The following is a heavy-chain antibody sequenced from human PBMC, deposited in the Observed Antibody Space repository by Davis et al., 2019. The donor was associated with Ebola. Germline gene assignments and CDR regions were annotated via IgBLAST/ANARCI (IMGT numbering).Heavy chain of an antibody. J-gene: IGHJ3*02. CDR1: GYTFTSYA. CDR2: INAGNGNT. Sequence: ASVKVSCKASGYTFTSYAMHWVRQAPGQRLEWMGWINAGNGNTKYSQKFQGRVTITRDTSASTAYMELNSLTSDDTAVYFCARGGGLELAGDRDAFDIWGHGTMVTVSS. D-gene: IGHD6-19*01. CDR3: ARGGGLELAGDRDAFDI. V-gene: IGHV1-3*01.